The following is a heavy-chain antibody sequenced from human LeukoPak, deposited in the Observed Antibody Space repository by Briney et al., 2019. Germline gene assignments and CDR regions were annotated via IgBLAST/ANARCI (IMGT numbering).Heavy chain of an antibody. J-gene: IGHJ6*03. Sequence: ASVKVSCKASGYTFTSYGISWVRQAPGQGLEWMGWISAYNGNTNYAQKLQGRVTMTTDTSTSTAYMELRSLRSDDTAVYYCAGGYCSSTSCYYYYMDVWGKGTTVTVSS. V-gene: IGHV1-18*01. CDR1: GYTFTSYG. CDR2: ISAYNGNT. CDR3: AGGYCSSTSCYYYYMDV. D-gene: IGHD2-2*01.